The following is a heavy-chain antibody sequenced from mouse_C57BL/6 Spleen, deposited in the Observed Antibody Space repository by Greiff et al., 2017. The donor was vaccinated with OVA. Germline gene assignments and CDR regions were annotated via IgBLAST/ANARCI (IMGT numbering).Heavy chain of an antibody. CDR3: SYQGPFSAFAY. V-gene: IGHV2-3*01. CDR2: IWGDGST. CDR1: GFSLTSYG. J-gene: IGHJ4*01. Sequence: QVQLQQSGPGLVAPSQSLSITCTVSGFSLTSYGVSWVRQPPGKGLEWLGVIWGDGSTNYPSALISRLSISKDNSKSQVFFTLIRLHTADTATYSCSYQGPFSAFAYWGQGTSVTVSS. D-gene: IGHD6-2*01.